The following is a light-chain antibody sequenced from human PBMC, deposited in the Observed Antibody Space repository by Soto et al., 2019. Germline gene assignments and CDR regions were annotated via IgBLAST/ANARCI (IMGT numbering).Light chain of an antibody. J-gene: IGKJ5*01. CDR1: QSVSSF. V-gene: IGKV3-11*01. CDR2: DAS. Sequence: EIVLTQSPATLSLSPGERATLSCRASQSVSSFLGWYQQKPGQGPRLLIFDASNRATGIPARFSGSGSGTDFTLTISSLEPEDFAVYYCQQRSNWPITFGQGTRLEIQ. CDR3: QQRSNWPIT.